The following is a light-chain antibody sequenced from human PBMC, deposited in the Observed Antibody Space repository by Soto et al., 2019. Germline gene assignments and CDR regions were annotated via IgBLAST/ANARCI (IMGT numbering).Light chain of an antibody. CDR1: QSVSSN. Sequence: EIVMTQSPATLSVSPGERATLSCRASQSVSSNLAWYQQKPGQAPRLLIYGAATRATGIPARFSGRGSGTDFTLNINSLQSEDLAVYYCQLYNNWWTFGQGTKVEIK. J-gene: IGKJ1*01. CDR3: QLYNNWWT. V-gene: IGKV3-15*01. CDR2: GAA.